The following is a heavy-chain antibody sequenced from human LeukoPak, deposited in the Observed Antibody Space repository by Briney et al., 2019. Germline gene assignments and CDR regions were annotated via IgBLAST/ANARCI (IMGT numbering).Heavy chain of an antibody. CDR2: TIPIFGTA. CDR1: GGTFSSYA. CDR3: ARDQTPTVTRRGYYYYYYMDV. Sequence: ASVKVSCKASGGTFSSYAISWVRQAPGQGLEWMGGTIPIFGTANYAQKFQARVTITTDESTSTAYMELSSLRSEDTAVYYCARDQTPTVTRRGYYYYYYMDVWGKGTTVTVSS. D-gene: IGHD4-11*01. V-gene: IGHV1-69*05. J-gene: IGHJ6*03.